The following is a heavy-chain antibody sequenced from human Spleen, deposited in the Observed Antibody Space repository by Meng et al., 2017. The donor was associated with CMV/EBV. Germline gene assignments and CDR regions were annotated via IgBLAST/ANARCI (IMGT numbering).Heavy chain of an antibody. CDR3: AREGLSDYYYSTMDV. D-gene: IGHD3-16*02. J-gene: IGHJ6*02. V-gene: IGHV3-20*04. CDR1: GFTFDDYG. CDR2: ITRNGGNT. Sequence: GGSLRLSCAASGFTFDDYGLSWVRQAPGKGLEWVSGITRNGGNTDYADSVKGRFTISRDNAKNSLYLQMNSLRVEDTALYYCAREGLSDYYYSTMDVWGQGTTVTVSS.